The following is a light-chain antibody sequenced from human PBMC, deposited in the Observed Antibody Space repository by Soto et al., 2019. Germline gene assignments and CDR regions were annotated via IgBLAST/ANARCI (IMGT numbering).Light chain of an antibody. CDR3: QQYYSTPPYT. CDR2: WAS. Sequence: DIVMTQSPDSLAVSLGARAPINCKSSQSVLYSSNNKNYLAWYQQKPGQPPKLRIYWASTRESGVPDRFSGSGSGTDFTLTISSLQAEDVAVYYCQQYYSTPPYTFGQGTKLEIK. CDR1: QSVLYSSNNKNY. V-gene: IGKV4-1*01. J-gene: IGKJ2*01.